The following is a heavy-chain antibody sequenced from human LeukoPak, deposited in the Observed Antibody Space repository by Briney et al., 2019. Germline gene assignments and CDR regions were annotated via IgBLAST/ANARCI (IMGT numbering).Heavy chain of an antibody. CDR3: ARDDFGGLGSQNDYYYGMDV. CDR2: ISSSSSYI. D-gene: IGHD3-16*01. Sequence: PGGSLRLSCAASGFTFSSYSMNWVRQAPGKGLEWVSSISSSSSYIYYADSVKGRFTISRDNAKNSLYLQMNSLRAEDTAVYYCARDDFGGLGSQNDYYYGMDVWGQGTTVTVSS. V-gene: IGHV3-21*01. CDR1: GFTFSSYS. J-gene: IGHJ6*02.